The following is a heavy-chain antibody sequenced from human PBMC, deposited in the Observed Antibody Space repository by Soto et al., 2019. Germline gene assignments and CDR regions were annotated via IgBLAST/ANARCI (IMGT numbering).Heavy chain of an antibody. D-gene: IGHD1-26*01. CDR3: AGDIPSGSYRFDY. J-gene: IGHJ4*02. Sequence: QVQLQESGPGLVKPSETLSLTCTVSGGSISTYPWSWIRQPPGKGLEWIGYIYNSGSTIYNPSFKSRVTLLLDKPQNQFTLKLGSVTAADTAIYYCAGDIPSGSYRFDYWGQGTLVTVSS. V-gene: IGHV4-59*08. CDR1: GGSISTYP. CDR2: IYNSGST.